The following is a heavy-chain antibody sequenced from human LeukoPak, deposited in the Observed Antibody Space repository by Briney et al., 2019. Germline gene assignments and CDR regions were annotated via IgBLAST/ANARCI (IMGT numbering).Heavy chain of an antibody. D-gene: IGHD6-6*01. Sequence: PGGSLRLSCAASGFTFSTYSMNWVRQAPGKGLEWVSSIVVSSDYISYADSVKGRFTISRDNARNSLSLQMNSLRGEDTAIYCCVRSSRGQLEDYFDYWGQGTLVTVSS. V-gene: IGHV3-21*06. CDR1: GFTFSTYS. J-gene: IGHJ4*02. CDR3: VRSSRGQLEDYFDY. CDR2: IVVSSDYI.